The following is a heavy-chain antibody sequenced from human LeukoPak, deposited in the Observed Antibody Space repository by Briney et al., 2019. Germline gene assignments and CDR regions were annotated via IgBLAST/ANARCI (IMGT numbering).Heavy chain of an antibody. D-gene: IGHD6-13*01. CDR3: ARVVYSSSWYSDY. V-gene: IGHV3-7*01. J-gene: IGHJ4*02. CDR1: GFNPRHYW. Sequence: GGSLRLSCETSGFNPRHYWMTWVRQAPGKGLEWVANVKADGSEEYYVDSVKGRFTVSRDNAKNSLYLQMNSLRAEDTAVYYCARVVYSSSWYSDYWGQGTLVTVSS. CDR2: VKADGSEE.